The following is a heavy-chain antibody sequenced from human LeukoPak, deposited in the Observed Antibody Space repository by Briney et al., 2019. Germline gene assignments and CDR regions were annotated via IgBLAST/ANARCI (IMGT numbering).Heavy chain of an antibody. V-gene: IGHV3-53*01. CDR3: ARSLFGVVSSYFDY. J-gene: IGHJ4*02. D-gene: IGHD3-3*01. Sequence: GGPLRLSCAASGFTFSSNYMSWVRQAPGKGLEWVSVIYSGGSTYYADSVKGRFTISRDNSKNTLYLQMNSLRAEDTAVYYCARSLFGVVSSYFDYWGQGTLVTVSS. CDR2: IYSGGST. CDR1: GFTFSSNY.